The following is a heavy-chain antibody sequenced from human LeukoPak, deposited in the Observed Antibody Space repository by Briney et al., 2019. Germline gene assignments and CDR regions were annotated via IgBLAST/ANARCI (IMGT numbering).Heavy chain of an antibody. J-gene: IGHJ6*03. D-gene: IGHD6-19*01. CDR3: ARDPYSSGWPYYYYYMDV. V-gene: IGHV3-21*01. CDR1: GFTFSSYS. CDR2: ISSSSSYI. Sequence: GGSLRLSCAASGFTFSSYSMNWVRQAPGKGLEWVSSISSSSSYIYYADSVKGRFTISRDNVKNSLYLQMNSLRAEDTAVYYCARDPYSSGWPYYYYYMDVWGKGTTVTVSS.